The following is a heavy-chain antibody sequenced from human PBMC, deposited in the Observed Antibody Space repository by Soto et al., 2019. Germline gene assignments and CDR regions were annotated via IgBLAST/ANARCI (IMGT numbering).Heavy chain of an antibody. Sequence: QVQLQQWGAGLLKPSETLSLTCAVFGWSFSGYYWSWLRQPPGKGLEWIWDIKHSGSTNYNPSLKSRVTMSVDTSNKQFSLKLSSVTAAYTAVYYCARQAGTPTDSWGQGTLVTVSS. CDR1: GWSFSGYY. J-gene: IGHJ4*02. CDR2: IKHSGST. D-gene: IGHD1-1*01. V-gene: IGHV4-34*01. CDR3: ARQAGTPTDS.